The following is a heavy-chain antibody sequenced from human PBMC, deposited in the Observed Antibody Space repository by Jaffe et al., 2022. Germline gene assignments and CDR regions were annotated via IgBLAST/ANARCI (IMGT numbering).Heavy chain of an antibody. CDR1: GYTFTGYY. CDR2: INPNTSNA. J-gene: IGHJ5*02. Sequence: QVQLVQSGAEVKKPGASVKVSCKTLGYTFTGYYMHWVRQAPGQGLEWLGRINPNTSNADWPQKFQGRVTMTLDTSTSTAYMELTRLTSDDTAVYYCVRDAVKWGNWFDPWGQGTLVTVSS. CDR3: VRDAVKWGNWFDP. V-gene: IGHV1-2*06. D-gene: IGHD1-26*01.